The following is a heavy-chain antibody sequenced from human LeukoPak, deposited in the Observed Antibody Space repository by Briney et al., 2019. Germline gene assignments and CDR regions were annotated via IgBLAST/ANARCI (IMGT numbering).Heavy chain of an antibody. D-gene: IGHD4-17*01. J-gene: IGHJ4*02. CDR2: IRYDGSNK. CDR3: AKNDYGD. CDR1: GFTFSSYG. V-gene: IGHV3-30*02. Sequence: PGRSLRLSCAASGFTFSSYGMHWVRQAPGKGLEWVAFIRYDGSNKYYADSVKGRSTISRDNSKNTLYMQMNSLRVEDTAVYYCAKNDYGDWGQGTLVTVSS.